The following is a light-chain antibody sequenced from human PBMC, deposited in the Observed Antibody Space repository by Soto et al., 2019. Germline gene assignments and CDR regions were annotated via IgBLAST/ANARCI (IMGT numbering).Light chain of an antibody. J-gene: IGLJ1*01. CDR1: SSDVGAYIF. Sequence: HSALTQPASVSGSPGQSITISCTGTSSDVGAYIFVSWYQQHPGKAPKLMIYDIINRPSGVSNRFSGSKSGNTASLTISGLQAEDEADYYCVSFTTSRSYVFGTGTKLTVL. CDR3: VSFTTSRSYV. CDR2: DII. V-gene: IGLV2-14*03.